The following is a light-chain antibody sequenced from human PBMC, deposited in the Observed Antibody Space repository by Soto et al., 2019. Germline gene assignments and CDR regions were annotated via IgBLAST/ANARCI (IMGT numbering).Light chain of an antibody. Sequence: EIVMTQSTATLSVSPGERATLSCRASQSVSSNLAWYQQKPGQAPRLLIYGASTRATGIPARFSGSGSGTEFTLTISSLQSEDFADYYCQQYNNWPPWTFGQGTKVEIK. V-gene: IGKV3-15*01. CDR3: QQYNNWPPWT. CDR2: GAS. CDR1: QSVSSN. J-gene: IGKJ1*01.